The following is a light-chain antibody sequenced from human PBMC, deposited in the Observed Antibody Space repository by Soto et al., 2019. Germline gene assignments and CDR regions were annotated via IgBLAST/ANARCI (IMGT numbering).Light chain of an antibody. CDR3: QQYGYSPWT. Sequence: EIVLTQSPVTLSLSPGERATLSCRASESVNSAYLAWYQHRPAQAPRLLIYGASSRATGVPARFSRSGSGTEFTLTITSLEPADFALYYCQQYGYSPWTFGLGTTVEIK. CDR1: ESVNSAY. J-gene: IGKJ1*01. CDR2: GAS. V-gene: IGKV3-20*01.